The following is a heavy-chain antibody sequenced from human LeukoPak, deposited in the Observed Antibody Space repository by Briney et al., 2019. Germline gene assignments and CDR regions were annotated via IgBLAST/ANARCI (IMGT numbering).Heavy chain of an antibody. CDR1: GFTFSSYA. J-gene: IGHJ4*02. V-gene: IGHV3-23*01. CDR2: ISGSGGST. D-gene: IGHD3-10*01. CDR3: ASSAGSGSYPR. Sequence: GGSLRLSCAASGFTFSSYAMSWVRQAPGKGLEWVSAISGSGGSTYYADSVKGRFTISRDNAKNSLYLQMNSLRAEDTAVYYCASSAGSGSYPRWGQGTLVTVSS.